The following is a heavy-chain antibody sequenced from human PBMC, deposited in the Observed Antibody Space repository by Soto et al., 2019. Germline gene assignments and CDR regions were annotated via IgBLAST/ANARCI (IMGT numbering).Heavy chain of an antibody. V-gene: IGHV1-8*01. Sequence: QVKLVQSGAEVKKPGASVKVSCKASGYTFTSSDINWVGQATGQGLEWMGWMNPHSANTAYALKFQGRVAMTRNTSISTSYMDLSSIRYEDTAVYYCASEVAGTFGPWGQGTLVTVSP. D-gene: IGHD3-16*01. CDR1: GYTFTSSD. J-gene: IGHJ5*02. CDR3: ASEVAGTFGP. CDR2: MNPHSANT.